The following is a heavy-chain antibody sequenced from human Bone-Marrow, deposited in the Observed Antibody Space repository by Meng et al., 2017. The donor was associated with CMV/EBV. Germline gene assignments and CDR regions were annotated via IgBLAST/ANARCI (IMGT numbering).Heavy chain of an antibody. J-gene: IGHJ4*02. V-gene: IGHV3-30*03. CDR1: GFTFSSYS. D-gene: IGHD3-10*01. CDR3: ARAHYGSGSDGSN. Sequence: VEVVESGGGLVKPGGSLRLSCAASGFTFSSYSMNWVRQAPGKGLEWVAVISYDGSNKYYADSVKGRFTISRDNSKNTLYLQMNSLRAEDTAVYYCARAHYGSGSDGSNWGQGTLVTVFS. CDR2: ISYDGSNK.